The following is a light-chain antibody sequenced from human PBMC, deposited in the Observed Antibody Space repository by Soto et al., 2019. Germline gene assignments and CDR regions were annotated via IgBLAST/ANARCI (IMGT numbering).Light chain of an antibody. Sequence: EIVLTQSPGTLSLSPGERATLSCRASQSVSSSYLAWYQQKPGQAPRLLIYGASSRATGIPTRFSGSGSGTDFTLTISRLEPEDFAVYFCYQYDSSPWTFGQGTKVDIK. J-gene: IGKJ1*01. CDR2: GAS. CDR1: QSVSSSY. V-gene: IGKV3-20*01. CDR3: YQYDSSPWT.